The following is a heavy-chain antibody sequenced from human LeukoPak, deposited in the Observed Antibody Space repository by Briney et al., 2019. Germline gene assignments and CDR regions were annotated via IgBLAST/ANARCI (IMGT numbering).Heavy chain of an antibody. J-gene: IGHJ1*01. Sequence: GGSLRLSCAASGFTFSSYSMNWVRQAPGKGLEWVSYISSSSSTIYYADSVKGRFTISRDDAKNSLYLQMNSLRDEDTAVYYCARGQGGQWLTAEYFQNWGQGTLVTVSS. CDR1: GFTFSSYS. CDR2: ISSSSSTI. CDR3: ARGQGGQWLTAEYFQN. D-gene: IGHD6-19*01. V-gene: IGHV3-48*02.